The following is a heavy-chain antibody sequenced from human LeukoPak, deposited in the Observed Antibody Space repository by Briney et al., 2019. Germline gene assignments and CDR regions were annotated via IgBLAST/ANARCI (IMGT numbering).Heavy chain of an antibody. CDR3: ARHAMVSISFDY. D-gene: IGHD5-18*01. J-gene: IGHJ4*02. CDR2: IYYSGST. CDR1: GYSISSGYY. V-gene: IGHV4-38-2*02. Sequence: SETLSLTCTVFGYSISSGYYWGWIRQPPGKGLEWIGSIYYSGSTYYNPSLKSRVTISVDTSKNQFSLKLSSVTAADTAVYYCARHAMVSISFDYWGQGTLVTVSS.